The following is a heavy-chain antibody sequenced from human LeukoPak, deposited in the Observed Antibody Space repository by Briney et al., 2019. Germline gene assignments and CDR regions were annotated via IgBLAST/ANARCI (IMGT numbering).Heavy chain of an antibody. CDR2: IYYSGST. CDR3: ARAGIAAAGTAGG. V-gene: IGHV4-39*07. CDR1: GGSISSSSYY. J-gene: IGHJ4*02. D-gene: IGHD6-13*01. Sequence: SETLSLTCTVSGGSISSSSYYWGWIRQPPGKGLEWIGSIYYSGSTYYNPSLKSRVTISVDTSKNQFSLKLSSVTAADTAVYYCARAGIAAAGTAGGWGQGTLVTVSS.